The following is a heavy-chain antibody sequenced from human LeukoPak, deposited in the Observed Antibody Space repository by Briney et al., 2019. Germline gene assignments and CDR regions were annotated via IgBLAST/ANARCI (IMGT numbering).Heavy chain of an antibody. J-gene: IGHJ4*02. D-gene: IGHD2-15*01. CDR2: IRNKASGGTT. CDR3: GRARYCSGTSCFFDH. Sequence: GGSLRLSSTASGFTFGDHAMSWFRQAPGKGLEWVGFIRNKASGGTTEYAASVKGRFTISRDDSKTIAYVQMNSLKTEDTAVYYCGRARYCSGTSCFFDHWGQGTLVTVSS. CDR1: GFTFGDHA. V-gene: IGHV3-49*03.